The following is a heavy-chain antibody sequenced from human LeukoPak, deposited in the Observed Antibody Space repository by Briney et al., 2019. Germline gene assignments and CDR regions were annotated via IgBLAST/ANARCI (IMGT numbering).Heavy chain of an antibody. J-gene: IGHJ4*02. V-gene: IGHV4-38-2*02. CDR1: GYSTSSGYY. CDR2: IYHSGST. D-gene: IGHD6-13*01. Sequence: KSSETLSLTCTVSGYSTSSGYYWGWIRPPPGKGLEWIGSIYHSGSTYYNPSLKSRVTISVDTSKNQFSLKLSSVTAADTAVYYCARESIAAAGTDYWGQGTLVTVSS. CDR3: ARESIAAAGTDY.